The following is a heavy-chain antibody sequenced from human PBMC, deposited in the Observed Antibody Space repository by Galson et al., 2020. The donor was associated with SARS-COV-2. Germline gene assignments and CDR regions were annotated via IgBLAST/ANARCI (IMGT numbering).Heavy chain of an antibody. CDR2: IRYDGVNK. J-gene: IGHJ4*02. CDR1: GFTFRSFG. CDR3: ARDGVAYYPESGTSSGVDS. Sequence: GESLKISCEASGFTFRSFGMHWVRQAPGKGLEWVAVIRYDGVNKYYADSMKGRFTISRDNSKNTLYLQMSSLTVDDTAVYYCARDGVAYYPESGTSSGVDSWGQGTLVTVSS. V-gene: IGHV3-33*01. D-gene: IGHD2-21*01.